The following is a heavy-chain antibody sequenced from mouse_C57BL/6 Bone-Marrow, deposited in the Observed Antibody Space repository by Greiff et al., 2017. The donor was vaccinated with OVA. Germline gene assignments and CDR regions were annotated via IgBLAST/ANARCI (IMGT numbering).Heavy chain of an antibody. CDR2: SRNKANDYTT. D-gene: IGHD2-3*01. CDR3: ARATDGSNWYFDV. J-gene: IGHJ1*03. CDR1: GFTFSDFY. Sequence: EVKLMESGGGLVQSGRSLRLSCATSGFTFSDFYMEWVRQAPGKGLEWIAASRNKANDYTTEYSASVKGRFIVSRDTSQSILYLQMNALRAEDTAIYYCARATDGSNWYFDVWGTGTTVTVSS. V-gene: IGHV7-1*01.